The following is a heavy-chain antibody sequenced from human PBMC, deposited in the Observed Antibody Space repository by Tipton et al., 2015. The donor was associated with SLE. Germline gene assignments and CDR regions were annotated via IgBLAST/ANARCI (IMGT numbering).Heavy chain of an antibody. J-gene: IGHJ6*03. D-gene: IGHD2-2*01. CDR1: GFSFRSYE. CDR2: ISSSGSTQ. CDR3: ARDWCSSTICYGYYYMDV. Sequence: SLRLSCAASGFSFRSYEMNWVRQAPGKGLEWVSYISSSGSTQHYADSVKGRFTISRDNAKNSLYLQMSSLRAEDTAVYYCARDWCSSTICYGYYYMDVWGKGTRVTVSS. V-gene: IGHV3-48*03.